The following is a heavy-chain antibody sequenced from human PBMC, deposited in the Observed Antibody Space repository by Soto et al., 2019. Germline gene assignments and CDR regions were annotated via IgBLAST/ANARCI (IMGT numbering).Heavy chain of an antibody. CDR2: ISGSGGST. CDR1: GFTFSSYA. V-gene: IGHV3-23*01. D-gene: IGHD6-13*01. CDR3: AKGGSSSTNYYYYMDV. Sequence: EVQLLESGGGLVQPGGSLRLSCAASGFTFSSYAMTWVRQAPGKGLEWVSVISGSGGSTYYADSVKGRFTISRDNSKNTLYLQMNSLRSEHTAVYYCAKGGSSSTNYYYYMDVWGKGTTVTVSS. J-gene: IGHJ6*03.